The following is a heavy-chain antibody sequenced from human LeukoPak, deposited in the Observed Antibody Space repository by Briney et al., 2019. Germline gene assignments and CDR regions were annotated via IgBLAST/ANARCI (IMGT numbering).Heavy chain of an antibody. V-gene: IGHV3-66*01. CDR3: ARDPPAVAVNTYG. CDR1: GVPVGINY. D-gene: IGHD6-19*01. Sequence: GGSLRLSCAASGVPVGINYMNWVRPAPGKGLECVSLIYSGGSTHYPDSVKSRITISRDNSNNTLYHQRNSLTVDDTADYYCARDPPAVAVNTYGWGQRTLVTVSS. CDR2: IYSGGST. J-gene: IGHJ4*02.